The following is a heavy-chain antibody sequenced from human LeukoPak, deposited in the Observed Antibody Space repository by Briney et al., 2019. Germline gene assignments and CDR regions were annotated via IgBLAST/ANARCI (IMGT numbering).Heavy chain of an antibody. CDR3: AKDRCSSSTCREAFEI. J-gene: IGHJ3*02. CDR1: EFTFSRYG. V-gene: IGHV3-30*02. Sequence: GGTLRLSCAVSEFTFSRYGMYWIRQAAGKGMEWVAFIWNDGKNEQEYAKSVKGRFTISRDNSKNTLYLQMNSLRTEDTAMYYCAKDRCSSSTCREAFEIWGQGTLVTVSS. CDR2: IWNDGKNEQ. D-gene: IGHD2-2*01.